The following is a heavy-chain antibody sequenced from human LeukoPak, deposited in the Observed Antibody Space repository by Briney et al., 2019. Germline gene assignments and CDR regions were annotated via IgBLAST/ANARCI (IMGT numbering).Heavy chain of an antibody. D-gene: IGHD2-2*01. CDR3: ARHCSSTSCYHNWFDP. J-gene: IGHJ5*02. CDR1: GGSISSSSYY. V-gene: IGHV4-39*01. CDR2: IYYSGST. Sequence: PSETLSLXCTVSGGSISSSSYYWGWIRQPPGKGLEWIGSIYYSGSTYYNPSLKSRVTISVDTSKNQFSLKLSSVTAADTAVYYCARHCSSTSCYHNWFDPWGQGTLVAVSS.